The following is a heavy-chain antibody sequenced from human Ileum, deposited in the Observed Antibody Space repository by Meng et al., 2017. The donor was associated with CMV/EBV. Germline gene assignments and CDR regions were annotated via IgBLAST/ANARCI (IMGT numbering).Heavy chain of an antibody. V-gene: IGHV3-30*03. D-gene: IGHD2-15*01. J-gene: IGHJ4*02. CDR1: GFNFGRSD. CDR3: ARALVVGIPDYLDY. CDR2: ISEFGTIK. Sequence: ASGFNFGRSDLHLVRQAPGKGLELVAVISEFGTIKLYADAVNGRFTISRDNSRTTLYLQMDSLRVEDTAVYYCARALVVGIPDYLDYWGQGTLVTVSS.